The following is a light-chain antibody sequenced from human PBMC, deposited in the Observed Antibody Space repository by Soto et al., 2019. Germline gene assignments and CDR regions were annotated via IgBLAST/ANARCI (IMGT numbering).Light chain of an antibody. Sequence: QAVVTQPPSASGTPGQRVTISCSGSNSNIGSKYVHWYQQFPGTAPKLLIYRNNQRPSGVPDRFSGSKSGTSASLAISDLRSEDEADYYCASWDASVGGPAFGGGTKVTVL. CDR3: ASWDASVGGPA. CDR1: NSNIGSKY. CDR2: RNN. V-gene: IGLV1-47*01. J-gene: IGLJ2*01.